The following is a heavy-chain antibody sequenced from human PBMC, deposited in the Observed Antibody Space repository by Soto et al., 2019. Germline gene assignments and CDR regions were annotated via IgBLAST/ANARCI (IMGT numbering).Heavy chain of an antibody. D-gene: IGHD2-21*01. J-gene: IGHJ3*01. CDR1: GFSFSSHW. CDR2: IKEDGSQQ. Sequence: EVKLVESGGGLVQPAVSLRLSCAASGFSFSSHWMTWVRQTPGKGLEWVANIKEDGSQQYYVESVKGRFTISRDIADKSLSLQMNSARVEDTAVYYRARGGRYWPWSDCRGDAFDVWGQGTVVSVSS. V-gene: IGHV3-7*01. CDR3: ARGGRYWPWSDCRGDAFDV.